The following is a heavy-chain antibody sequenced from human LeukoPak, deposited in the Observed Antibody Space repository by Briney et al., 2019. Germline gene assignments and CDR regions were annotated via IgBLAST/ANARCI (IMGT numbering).Heavy chain of an antibody. CDR3: AKDLPGDSSGWYGLDY. J-gene: IGHJ4*02. Sequence: GRSLRLSCAASGFTFSSYGMHWVRQAPGKGLEWVAVISYDGSNKYYADSVKGRFTISRDNSNNTLYLQMNSLRAEDTAVYYCAKDLPGDSSGWYGLDYWGQGTLVTVSS. CDR1: GFTFSSYG. V-gene: IGHV3-30*18. CDR2: ISYDGSNK. D-gene: IGHD6-19*01.